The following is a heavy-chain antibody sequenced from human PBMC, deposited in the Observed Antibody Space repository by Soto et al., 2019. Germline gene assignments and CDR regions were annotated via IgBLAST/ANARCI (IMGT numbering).Heavy chain of an antibody. CDR3: AGGGQGIQLWLLGY. CDR2: IIPIFGTA. V-gene: IGHV1-69*01. Sequence: QVQLVQSGAEVKKPGSSVKVSCKASGGTFSSYAISWVRQAPGQGLEWMGGIIPIFGTANYAQKFQGRVTIPADQSTSTAYMELSSLRSEDTAVYYCAGGGQGIQLWLLGYWGQGTLVTVSS. J-gene: IGHJ4*02. D-gene: IGHD5-18*01. CDR1: GGTFSSYA.